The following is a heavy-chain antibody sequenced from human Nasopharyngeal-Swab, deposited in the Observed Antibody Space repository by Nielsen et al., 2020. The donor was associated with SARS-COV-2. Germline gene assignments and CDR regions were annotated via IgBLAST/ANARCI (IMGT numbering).Heavy chain of an antibody. D-gene: IGHD1-26*01. CDR3: ARDRYSTTNWFDP. CDR1: GFTFSSYG. J-gene: IGHJ5*02. V-gene: IGHV3-33*01. Sequence: GGSLRLSCAASGFTFSSYGMHWVRQAPGKGLEWVAVIWYDGSNKYYADSVKGRFTISRDNSKNTLYLQMNSLRAEDTAVYYCARDRYSTTNWFDPWGQGTLVTVSS. CDR2: IWYDGSNK.